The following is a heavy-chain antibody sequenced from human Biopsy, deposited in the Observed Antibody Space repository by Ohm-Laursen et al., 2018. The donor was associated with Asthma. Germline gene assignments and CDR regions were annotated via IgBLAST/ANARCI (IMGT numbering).Heavy chain of an antibody. CDR1: GFSFSNYG. CDR2: ISYDGRET. D-gene: IGHD2-21*01. CDR3: VKDHSAGYYYFDD. J-gene: IGHJ4*02. Sequence: SLRLSCAASGFSFSNYGMHWVRQGPGKGPEWVALISYDGRETGYVDSVKGRFTISRDNSKHTLYLHMTGLRADDTGVYYCVKDHSAGYYYFDDWGQGAQVTVSS. V-gene: IGHV3-30*18.